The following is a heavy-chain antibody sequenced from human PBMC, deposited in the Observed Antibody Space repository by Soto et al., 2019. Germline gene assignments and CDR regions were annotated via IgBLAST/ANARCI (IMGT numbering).Heavy chain of an antibody. CDR2: GKRGGSER. Sequence: PGGYLRPCSAASAFPARTYWITWILQAPGKGQESEAHGKRGGSERYYVDSVKGRCTISRDNAKDSLFLQMDSLRAEDSALYYFATGSPLMRFWDLLSRLYLDTWGEAALVTV. CDR1: AFPARTYW. D-gene: IGHD3-10*01. CDR3: ATGSPLMRFWDLLSRLYLDT. J-gene: IGHJ4*02. V-gene: IGHV3-7*03.